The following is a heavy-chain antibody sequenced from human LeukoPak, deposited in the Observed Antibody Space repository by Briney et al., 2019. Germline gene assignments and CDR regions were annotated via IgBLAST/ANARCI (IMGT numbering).Heavy chain of an antibody. D-gene: IGHD3-10*01. CDR1: GFTFNNDW. J-gene: IGHJ4*02. CDR3: AKAGQSTMVRGVIVMYDFDS. CDR2: IKQDGSEK. V-gene: IGHV3-7*01. Sequence: GGSLRLSCAASGFTFNNDWMTWVRQAPGKGLEWVANIKQDGSEKYYVDSVKGRFTISRDNTKKSLYLQMNSLRVEDSATYYCAKAGQSTMVRGVIVMYDFDSWGQGTLVSVSS.